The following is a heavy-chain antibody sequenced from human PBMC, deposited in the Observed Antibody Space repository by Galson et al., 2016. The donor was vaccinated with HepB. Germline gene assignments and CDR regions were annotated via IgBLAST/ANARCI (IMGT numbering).Heavy chain of an antibody. J-gene: IGHJ4*02. CDR1: GGSISSSSYY. V-gene: IGHV4-39*01. CDR2: IYYSGTT. Sequence: SETLSLTCTVSGGSISSSSYYWGWIRQPPGKGLEWIGSIYYSGTTYYNPSLKSRVTISVDTSKNRFSLKLSSVTAADTAVYYCARQYYYDSSAIDYWGQGTLVTVSS. D-gene: IGHD3-22*01. CDR3: ARQYYYDSSAIDY.